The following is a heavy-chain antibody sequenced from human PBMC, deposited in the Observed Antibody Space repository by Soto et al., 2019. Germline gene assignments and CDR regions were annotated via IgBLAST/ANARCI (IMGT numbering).Heavy chain of an antibody. CDR1: GFTFSTYG. Sequence: GGSLRLSCAASGFTFSTYGMHWVRQAPGKGLEWVAVISYDGSNKYYADSVKGRFTISRDNSKNTLYLQMNSLRAEDTAVYYYAKDDCISTSCYYFDYWGQGT. J-gene: IGHJ4*02. V-gene: IGHV3-30*18. CDR2: ISYDGSNK. CDR3: AKDDCISTSCYYFDY. D-gene: IGHD2-2*01.